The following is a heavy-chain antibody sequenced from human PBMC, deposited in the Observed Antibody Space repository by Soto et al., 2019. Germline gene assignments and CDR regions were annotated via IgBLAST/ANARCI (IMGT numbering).Heavy chain of an antibody. CDR3: ARSVGGSNVNFDY. J-gene: IGHJ4*02. CDR1: GYTFTSYD. Sequence: QVQLVQSGAEVRTPGASVKVSCKASGYTFTSYDINWVRQATGHGHEWMGWMNPDSGNTGYVQKFQGRVTMTRNTAISTAYMELSSLRSEDTAVYYCARSVGGSNVNFDYWGQGTLVTVSS. CDR2: MNPDSGNT. D-gene: IGHD3-10*01. V-gene: IGHV1-8*01.